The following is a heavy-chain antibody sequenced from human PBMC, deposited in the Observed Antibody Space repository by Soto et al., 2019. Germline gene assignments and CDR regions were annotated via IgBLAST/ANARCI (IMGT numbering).Heavy chain of an antibody. Sequence: PGESLKISCKGSGYSFTSYWISWVRQMPGKGLEWMGRIDPSDSYTNYSPSFQGHVTISADKSISTAYLQWSSLKASDTAMYYCASSFFRSMPFRFKYYYYGMDVWGQGTTVTVSS. V-gene: IGHV5-10-1*01. J-gene: IGHJ6*02. CDR3: ASSFFRSMPFRFKYYYYGMDV. D-gene: IGHD2-2*01. CDR1: GYSFTSYW. CDR2: IDPSDSYT.